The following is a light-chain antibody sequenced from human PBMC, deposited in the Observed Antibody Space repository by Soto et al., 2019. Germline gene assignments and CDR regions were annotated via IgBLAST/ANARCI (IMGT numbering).Light chain of an antibody. CDR3: HQRSSWPFP. CDR1: QSIGNY. Sequence: EVVLTHSPATLSLSPGQGATLASRASQSIGNYLAWYQQKPGQAPRLLIYATSNMATGFPARFSGSGSGTDLPLTISSLEPEDFADYHCHQRSSWPFPFGPGTKVDIK. V-gene: IGKV3-11*01. J-gene: IGKJ3*01. CDR2: ATS.